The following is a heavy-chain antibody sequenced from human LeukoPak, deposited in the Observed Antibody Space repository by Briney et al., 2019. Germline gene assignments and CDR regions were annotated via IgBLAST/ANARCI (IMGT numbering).Heavy chain of an antibody. Sequence: GGSLRLSCAASGFTFTSYAMSWVRQAPGKGLEWVSAISGSGGSTYHADSVKGRFTISRDNSKNTLYLQMNSLRAEDTAVYYCAKDDWESYYFDYWGQGTLVTVSS. CDR1: GFTFTSYA. D-gene: IGHD3-16*01. J-gene: IGHJ4*02. CDR2: ISGSGGST. CDR3: AKDDWESYYFDY. V-gene: IGHV3-23*01.